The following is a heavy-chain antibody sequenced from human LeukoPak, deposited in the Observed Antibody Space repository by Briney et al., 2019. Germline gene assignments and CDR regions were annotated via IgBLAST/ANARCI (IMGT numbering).Heavy chain of an antibody. CDR2: INHSGST. D-gene: IGHD2-8*01. Sequence: SETLSLTCAVYGGSFSGDYWSWIRQPPGKGLEWIGEINHSGSTNYNPSLKSRVTISVDTSKNQFSLKLSSVTAADTAVYYCARGVMVYAINFDYWGQGTLVTVSS. J-gene: IGHJ4*02. CDR1: GGSFSGDY. V-gene: IGHV4-34*01. CDR3: ARGVMVYAINFDY.